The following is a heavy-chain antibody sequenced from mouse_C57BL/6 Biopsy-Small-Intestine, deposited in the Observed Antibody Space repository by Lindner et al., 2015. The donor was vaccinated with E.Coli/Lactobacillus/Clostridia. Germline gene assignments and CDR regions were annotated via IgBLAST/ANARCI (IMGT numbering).Heavy chain of an antibody. CDR3: VTFRVTIFGEHFDF. CDR2: FGPRDGET. V-gene: IGHV1-18*01. J-gene: IGHJ4*01. D-gene: IGHD2-2*01. CDR1: GYSLSELS. Sequence: SVKVSCKVSGYSLSELSMHWVRQAPGKGLEWMGGFGPRDGETIFAQKFQGRVMMTEDTSTDTAYMELSSLRSEDTAVYYCVTFRVTIFGEHFDFWGQGTLVTVSS.